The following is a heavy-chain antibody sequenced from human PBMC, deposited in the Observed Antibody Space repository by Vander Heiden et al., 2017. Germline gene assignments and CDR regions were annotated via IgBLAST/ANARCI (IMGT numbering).Heavy chain of an antibody. Sequence: EVQLVESGGGSVRPGRSLRLSCAASGSTFEAYASHWVRQAPGKDPGGVSGISWSSADKDYAGSVQGRFIISRDNAKSSLYLQMNSLKIEDTAFYYCVRSTRPYIDQPGYFDSWGQGALVTVSS. CDR3: VRSTRPYIDQPGYFDS. J-gene: IGHJ4*02. CDR1: GSTFEAYA. CDR2: ISWSSADK. D-gene: IGHD2-2*01. V-gene: IGHV3-9*01.